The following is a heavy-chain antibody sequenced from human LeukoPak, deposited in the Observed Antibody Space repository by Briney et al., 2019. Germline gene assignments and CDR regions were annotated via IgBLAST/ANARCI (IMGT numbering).Heavy chain of an antibody. CDR2: VNPKSGDT. CDR1: GYPFTNFY. D-gene: IGHD1-26*01. CDR3: ARDGVLVGSTVLNY. Sequence: ASVKVSCKPSGYPFTNFYIHWVRQAPGQGLEWMGWVNPKSGDTKYAQKFQDRISMTRDTSISTAYMEVNRLTSDGSAVYYCARDGVLVGSTVLNYWGQGTLVTVAS. J-gene: IGHJ4*01. V-gene: IGHV1-2*02.